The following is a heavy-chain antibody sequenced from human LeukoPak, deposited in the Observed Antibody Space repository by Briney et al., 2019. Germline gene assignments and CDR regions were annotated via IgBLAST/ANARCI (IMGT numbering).Heavy chain of an antibody. CDR2: IIPIFGTA. D-gene: IGHD3-10*01. J-gene: IGHJ4*02. CDR3: ARGPTLRLLWFGELEK. V-gene: IGHV1-69*05. CDR1: GGTFSSYA. Sequence: ASVKVSCKASGGTFSSYAISWVRQAPGQGLEWMGGIIPIFGTANYAQKFQGRVTITTDESTSTAYMELSSLRSEGTPVYYCARGPTLRLLWFGELEKWGQGTLVTVSS.